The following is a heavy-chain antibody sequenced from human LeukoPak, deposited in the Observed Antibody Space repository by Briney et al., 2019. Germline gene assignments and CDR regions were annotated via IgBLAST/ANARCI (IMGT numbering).Heavy chain of an antibody. Sequence: GGSLRLSCAASGFTFSSYEMNWVRQAPGKGLEWVSYISSSGSTIYYADSVKGRFTISRDNAKNSLYLQMNSLRAEDTAAYYCARDWWGKGNWFDPWGQGTLVTVSS. J-gene: IGHJ5*02. D-gene: IGHD2-8*02. CDR2: ISSSGSTI. CDR3: ARDWWGKGNWFDP. V-gene: IGHV3-48*03. CDR1: GFTFSSYE.